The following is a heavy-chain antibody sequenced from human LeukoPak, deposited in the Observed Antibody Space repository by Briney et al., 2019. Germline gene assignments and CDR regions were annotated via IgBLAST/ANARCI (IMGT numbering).Heavy chain of an antibody. V-gene: IGHV4-39*07. CDR3: ARDPVGATTFDY. CDR2: IYYSGST. Sequence: PSETLSLTCTVSGGSISSSSYYWGWIRQPPGKGLEWIGSIYYSGSTYYNPSLKSRVTISVDTSKNQFSLKLSSVTAADTAVYYCARDPVGATTFDYWGQGTLVTVSS. CDR1: GGSISSSSYY. J-gene: IGHJ4*02. D-gene: IGHD1-26*01.